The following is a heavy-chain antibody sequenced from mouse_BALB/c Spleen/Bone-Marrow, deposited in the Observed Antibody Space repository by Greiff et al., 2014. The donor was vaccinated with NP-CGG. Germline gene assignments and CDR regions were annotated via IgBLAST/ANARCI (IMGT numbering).Heavy chain of an antibody. D-gene: IGHD2-1*01. CDR2: INPSTGYT. Sequence: QVQLQQSGAEQAKPGASVKMSCKASGYTFTSYWMYWIKQRPGQGLEWIGYINPSTGYTEYNQKFKDKATLTADKSSNTAYMQLISLTSEDSAVYYCARKGYGNYHYYAMDYWGQGTSVTVSS. J-gene: IGHJ4*01. CDR3: ARKGYGNYHYYAMDY. CDR1: GYTFTSYW. V-gene: IGHV1-7*01.